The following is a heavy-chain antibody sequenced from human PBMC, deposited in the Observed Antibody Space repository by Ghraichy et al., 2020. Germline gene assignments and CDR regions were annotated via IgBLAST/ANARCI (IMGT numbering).Heavy chain of an antibody. V-gene: IGHV4-59*01. CDR1: GGSISSYY. CDR2: IYYSGST. D-gene: IGHD6-19*01. J-gene: IGHJ4*02. Sequence: SETLSLTCTVSGGSISSYYWSWIRQPPGKGLEWIGYIYYSGSTNYNPSLKSRVTISVDTSKNQFSLKLSSVTAADTAMYYCARVAAVAGTLDYWGQGTLVTVSS. CDR3: ARVAAVAGTLDY.